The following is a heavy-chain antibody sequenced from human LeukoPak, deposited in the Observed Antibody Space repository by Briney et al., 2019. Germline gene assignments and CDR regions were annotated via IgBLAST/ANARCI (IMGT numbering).Heavy chain of an antibody. CDR2: ISGSGGST. D-gene: IGHD6-19*01. V-gene: IGHV3-23*01. CDR3: TTSPVPGIDY. J-gene: IGHJ4*02. Sequence: GGSLRLSCAVSGFTFSSYVMSWVRQAPGQGLEWVSAISGSGGSTYYADSVKGRFTISRDDSENTVYLQMSSLRTEDTAMYYCTTSPVPGIDYWGQGIQVTVSS. CDR1: GFTFSSYV.